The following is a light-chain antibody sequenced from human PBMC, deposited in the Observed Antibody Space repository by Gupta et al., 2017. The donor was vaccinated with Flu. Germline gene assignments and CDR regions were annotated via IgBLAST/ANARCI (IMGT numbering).Light chain of an antibody. CDR3: MIWHSSAWV. CDR1: WGFNVGTYR. Sequence: QAVLTQPASLSASPVASASLTCTLRWGFNVGTYRIYWYQQKPGSPPQYLLRYKSDSDKQQGSGVPSRFSGSKDASANAGILLISGLQSEDEADYYCMIWHSSAWVFGGGTKLTVL. CDR2: YKSDSDK. J-gene: IGLJ3*02. V-gene: IGLV5-45*01.